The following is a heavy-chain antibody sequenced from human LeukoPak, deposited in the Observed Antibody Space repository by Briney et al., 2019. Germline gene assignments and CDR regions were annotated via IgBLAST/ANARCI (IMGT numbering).Heavy chain of an antibody. V-gene: IGHV1-69*04. CDR3: ARTYYYDSSGYSNYYFDY. J-gene: IGHJ4*02. CDR1: GGTFSSYA. Sequence: SVKVSCKASGGTFSSYAISWVLQAPGQGLEWMGRIIPILGIANYAQKLQGRVTITADKSKSTDYMELSSLRSEDTAVYYCARTYYYDSSGYSNYYFDYWGQGTLVTVSS. CDR2: IIPILGIA. D-gene: IGHD3-22*01.